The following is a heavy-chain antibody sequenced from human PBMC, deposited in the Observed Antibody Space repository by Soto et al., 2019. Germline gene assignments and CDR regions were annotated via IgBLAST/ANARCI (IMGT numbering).Heavy chain of an antibody. CDR3: AREVWSYPQGAPDY. J-gene: IGHJ4*02. D-gene: IGHD2-21*01. V-gene: IGHV3-21*01. CDR1: GFTFSSYS. Sequence: EVQLVESGGGLVKPGGSLRLSCAASGFTFSSYSMNWVRQAPGKGLEWVSSITSSGNYIYYADSVKGRFTISRDNAKDSLYRQMNSRRGEDTAVYYCAREVWSYPQGAPDYWGQGTLVTVSS. CDR2: ITSSGNYI.